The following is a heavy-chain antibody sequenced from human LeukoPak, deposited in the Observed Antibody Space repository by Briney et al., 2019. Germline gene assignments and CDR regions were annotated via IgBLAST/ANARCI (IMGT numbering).Heavy chain of an antibody. V-gene: IGHV1-8*03. CDR3: ASIGSEGTAPVDI. J-gene: IGHJ3*02. CDR1: GYTFTSYD. D-gene: IGHD2-15*01. CDR2: MNPNSGNT. Sequence: ASVKVSCKASGYTFTSYDINWVRQATGQGLEWMGWMNPNSGNTGYAQKFQGRVTITRNTSISTAYMELSSLRSEDTAVYYCASIGSEGTAPVDIWGQGAMVTVSS.